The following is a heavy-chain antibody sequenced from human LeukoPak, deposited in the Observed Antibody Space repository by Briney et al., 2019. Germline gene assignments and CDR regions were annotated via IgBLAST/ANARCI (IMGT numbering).Heavy chain of an antibody. V-gene: IGHV4-38-2*02. Sequence: PSGTLSLTCSVSGYSISTGNYWGWIRQPPGKGLEWIGSIYHTGTTSYNPSLKSRVTISVDTSKNQFSLKLRSVTAADTAVFFCARGPEMVYMTHAAFDFWGQGTRVTVSS. CDR1: GYSISTGNY. CDR2: IYHTGTT. CDR3: ARGPEMVYMTHAAFDF. J-gene: IGHJ3*01. D-gene: IGHD2-8*01.